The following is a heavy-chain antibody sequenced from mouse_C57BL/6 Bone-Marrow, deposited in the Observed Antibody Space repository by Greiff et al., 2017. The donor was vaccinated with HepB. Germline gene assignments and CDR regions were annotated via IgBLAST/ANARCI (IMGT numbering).Heavy chain of an antibody. CDR3: TRAGSSLGYYAMDY. V-gene: IGHV1-5*01. Sequence: EVQRVESGTVLARPGASVKMSCKTSGYTFTSYWMHWVKQRPGQGLEWIGAIYPGNSDTSYNQKFKGKAKLTAVTSASTAYMELSSLTNEDSAVYYCTRAGSSLGYYAMDYWGQGTSVTVSS. CDR1: GYTFTSYW. J-gene: IGHJ4*01. D-gene: IGHD1-1*01. CDR2: IYPGNSDT.